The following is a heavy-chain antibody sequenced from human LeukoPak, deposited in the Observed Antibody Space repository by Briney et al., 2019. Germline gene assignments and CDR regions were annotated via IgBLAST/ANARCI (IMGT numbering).Heavy chain of an antibody. V-gene: IGHV5-51*01. CDR2: IYPGDSHT. J-gene: IGHJ4*02. D-gene: IGHD2-21*01. CDR1: GYTFSNYW. CDR3: ARGEYCGGDCFSSTLFDY. Sequence: GESLKISCKGSGYTFSNYWIGWVRQLPGKGLKWMGIIYPGDSHTRYSPSFHGQVTVSADKSISTAYLQWSGLKASDTAMYYCARGEYCGGDCFSSTLFDYWGQGTLVTVSS.